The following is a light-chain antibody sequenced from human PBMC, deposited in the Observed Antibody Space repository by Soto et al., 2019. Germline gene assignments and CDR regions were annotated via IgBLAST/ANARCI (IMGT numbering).Light chain of an antibody. CDR1: SSDVGGYDF. V-gene: IGLV2-11*01. J-gene: IGLJ1*01. CDR2: DVS. CDR3: CSYAGSYTFV. Sequence: QSALTQPRSVSGSPGQSVTISCTGTSSDVGGYDFVSWLQHHPGKPPKLIMYDVSKRPSGVPDRFSGSKSGNTASLTISGLQAEDEADYYCCSYAGSYTFVFGTGTKVTVL.